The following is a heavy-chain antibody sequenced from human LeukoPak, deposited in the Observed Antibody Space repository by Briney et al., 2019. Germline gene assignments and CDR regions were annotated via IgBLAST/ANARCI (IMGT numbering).Heavy chain of an antibody. V-gene: IGHV3-13*01. CDR3: ARDPCGGGCSNYFDY. Sequence: GGSLRLSCAASGFTFSSYDMHWVRQATGKGLEWVSAIGTAGDTYYPGSVKGRFTISRDNAKNSLYLQMNSLRAEDTAVYYCARDPCGGGCSNYFDYWGQGTLVTVSS. J-gene: IGHJ4*02. CDR1: GFTFSSYD. CDR2: IGTAGDT. D-gene: IGHD2-21*02.